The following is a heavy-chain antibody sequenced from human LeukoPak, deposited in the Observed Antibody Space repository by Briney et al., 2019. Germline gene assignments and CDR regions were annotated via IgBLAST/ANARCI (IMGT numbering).Heavy chain of an antibody. CDR3: ARDNWNYDYYYMDV. CDR1: GGSISSSSYY. V-gene: IGHV4-39*07. Sequence: SETLSLTCTVSGGSISSSSYYWGWFRQPPGKGLEWIGSIYYSGSTYYNPSLKSRVTISVDTSKNQFSLKLSSVTAADTAVYYCARDNWNYDYYYMDVWGKGTTVTVSS. J-gene: IGHJ6*03. D-gene: IGHD1-20*01. CDR2: IYYSGST.